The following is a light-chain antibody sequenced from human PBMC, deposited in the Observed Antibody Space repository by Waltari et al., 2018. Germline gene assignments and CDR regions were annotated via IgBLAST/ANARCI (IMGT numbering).Light chain of an antibody. V-gene: IGLV4-69*01. J-gene: IGLJ3*02. CDR3: QTGGHGTWV. CDR1: SGHSSNI. Sequence: QLVLTQSPSASASLGASVKLTCTLSSGHSSNIIAWLQQQPEKGPRYLMKVNSDGSHSKGDGIPSRLSGSSSGAEGYLTISTVQSEDEADYYCQTGGHGTWVFGGGTKLTVL. CDR2: VNSDGSH.